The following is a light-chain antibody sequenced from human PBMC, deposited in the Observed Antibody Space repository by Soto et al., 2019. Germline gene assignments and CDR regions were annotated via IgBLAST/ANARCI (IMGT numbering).Light chain of an antibody. CDR2: DAS. V-gene: IGKV3D-15*01. Sequence: EIVLTQSPGTLSVSPGERATLSCRASQSVGSKLAWYQQRPGQAPRLLIYDASNRATGIPARFSGSGSGTEFSLTISSLQSEDFAVYSCQQYGDWPGAFGGGTKVEIK. CDR1: QSVGSK. CDR3: QQYGDWPGA. J-gene: IGKJ4*01.